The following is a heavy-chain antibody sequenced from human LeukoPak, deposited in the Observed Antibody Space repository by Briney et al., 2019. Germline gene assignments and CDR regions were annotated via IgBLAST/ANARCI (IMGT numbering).Heavy chain of an antibody. CDR1: GFTFSSYA. J-gene: IGHJ4*02. V-gene: IGHV3-30-3*01. CDR3: AKDVEQIWIHYFDY. CDR2: ISYDGSNK. Sequence: PGRSLRLSCAASGFTFSSYAMHWVRQAPGKGLEWVAVISYDGSNKYYADSVKGRFTISGDYSKNTLYLQMNSLRAEDTAVYYCAKDVEQIWIHYFDYWGQGTLVTVSS. D-gene: IGHD5-18*01.